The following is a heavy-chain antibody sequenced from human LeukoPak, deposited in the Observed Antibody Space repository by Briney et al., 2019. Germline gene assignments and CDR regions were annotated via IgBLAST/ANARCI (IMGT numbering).Heavy chain of an antibody. CDR2: INPNSGGT. D-gene: IGHD4-17*01. Sequence: GASVKVSCKASGYTFTSYYMHWVRQAPGQGLEWMGWINPNSGGTNYAQKFQGWVTMTRDTSISTAYMELSRLRSDDTAVYYCARGSPSYGDYDFDYWGQGTLVTVSS. J-gene: IGHJ4*02. CDR3: ARGSPSYGDYDFDY. V-gene: IGHV1-2*04. CDR1: GYTFTSYY.